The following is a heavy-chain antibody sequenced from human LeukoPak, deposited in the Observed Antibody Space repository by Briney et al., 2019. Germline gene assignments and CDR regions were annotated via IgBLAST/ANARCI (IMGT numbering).Heavy chain of an antibody. CDR1: GFTFSSYA. D-gene: IGHD6-19*01. J-gene: IGHJ4*02. Sequence: PGGSLRLSCAASGFTFSSYAMHWVRQAPGKGLEWVAVISYDGSNKYYADSVKGRFTISRDNSKNTLYLQMNSLRAEDTAVYYFAGREVAVAGNYFDYWGQGTLVTVSS. V-gene: IGHV3-30*04. CDR3: AGREVAVAGNYFDY. CDR2: ISYDGSNK.